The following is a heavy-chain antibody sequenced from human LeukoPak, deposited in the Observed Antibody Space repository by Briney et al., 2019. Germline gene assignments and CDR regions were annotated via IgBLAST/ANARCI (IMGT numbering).Heavy chain of an antibody. CDR1: GFTFSSYS. Sequence: GGSLRLSCAASGFTFSSYSMNWVRQAPGKGLEWVSYISSSSSTIYYADSVKGRFTISSDNAKNSLYLQMNSLRAEDTAVYYCARAARVRGANPMRYYFDYWGQGTLVTVSS. J-gene: IGHJ4*02. CDR2: ISSSSSTI. V-gene: IGHV3-48*01. D-gene: IGHD3-10*01. CDR3: ARAARVRGANPMRYYFDY.